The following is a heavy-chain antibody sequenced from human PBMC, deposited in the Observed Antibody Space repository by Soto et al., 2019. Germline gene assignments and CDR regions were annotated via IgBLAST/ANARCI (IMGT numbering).Heavy chain of an antibody. CDR3: ARTGYSSSWYCFDP. J-gene: IGHJ5*02. Sequence: SETLSLTCAVSGGSISSGGYSWSWIRQPPGKGLEWIGYIYHSGSTYYNPSLKSRVTISVDRSKNQFSLKLSSVTAADTAVYYCARTGYSSSWYCFDPWGQGTLVTVSS. CDR1: GGSISSGGYS. V-gene: IGHV4-30-2*01. CDR2: IYHSGST. D-gene: IGHD6-13*01.